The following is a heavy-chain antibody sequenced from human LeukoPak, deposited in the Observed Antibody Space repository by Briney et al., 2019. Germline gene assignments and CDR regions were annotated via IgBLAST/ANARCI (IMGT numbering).Heavy chain of an antibody. CDR1: GGSISSGGYS. CDR3: ARGVPAAVTNYFDY. CDR2: IYDSGSK. J-gene: IGHJ4*02. D-gene: IGHD2-2*01. Sequence: SETLSLTCAVSGGSISSGGYSWSWIRQPPGKGLEWIGYIYDSGSKYYNPSLKSRVTISVDKSKNQFSLNLSSVTAADTAVYYCARGVPAAVTNYFDYWGQGALVTVSS. V-gene: IGHV4-30-2*01.